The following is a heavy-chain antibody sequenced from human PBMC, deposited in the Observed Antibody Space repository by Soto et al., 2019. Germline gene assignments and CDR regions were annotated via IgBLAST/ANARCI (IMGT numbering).Heavy chain of an antibody. J-gene: IGHJ5*02. D-gene: IGHD2-2*01. Sequence: PGGSLRLSCAPSGFIFSDYFMSWIRQAPGRGLEWVSFIRGRSDNIKYADSVKGRFTISRDNAKSSLYLQMNSLRAEDTAVYYCVRDSARIVVVPPVDGDNRLVPWGQGTLVTVSS. V-gene: IGHV3-11*06. CDR3: VRDSARIVVVPPVDGDNRLVP. CDR2: IRGRSDNI. CDR1: GFIFSDYF.